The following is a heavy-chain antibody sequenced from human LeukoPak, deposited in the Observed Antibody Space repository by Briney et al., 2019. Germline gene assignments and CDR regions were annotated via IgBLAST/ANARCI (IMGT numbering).Heavy chain of an antibody. CDR1: GFTFSSYA. V-gene: IGHV3-30-3*02. Sequence: PGGSLRLSCAASGFTFSSYAMHWVRQAPGKGLEWVAVISYDGSNKYYADSVKGRFTISRDNSKNTLYLQMNSLRAEDTAVYYCAKSDRGYDVPFFDYWGQGTLVTVSS. J-gene: IGHJ4*02. CDR2: ISYDGSNK. CDR3: AKSDRGYDVPFFDY. D-gene: IGHD5-12*01.